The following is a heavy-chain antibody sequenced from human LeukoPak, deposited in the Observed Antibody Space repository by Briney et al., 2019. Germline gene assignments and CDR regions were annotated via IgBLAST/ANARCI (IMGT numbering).Heavy chain of an antibody. CDR2: IHYTGST. Sequence: SQTLSLTCTVSGGSFRSGHYYWSWVRQLPGQGLEWIGNIHYTGSTDYNPSLKSRISISLDTSRNQFSLKLSSVTAADTAVYFCARETSGWTKGFDAWGQGTLVTVSS. CDR3: ARETSGWTKGFDA. D-gene: IGHD6-19*01. V-gene: IGHV4-31*03. J-gene: IGHJ4*02. CDR1: GGSFRSGHYY.